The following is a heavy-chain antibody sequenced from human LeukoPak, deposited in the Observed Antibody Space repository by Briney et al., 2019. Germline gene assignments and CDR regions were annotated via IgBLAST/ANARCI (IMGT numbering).Heavy chain of an antibody. Sequence: GGSLRLSCAASGFTFSSYWMHWVRQAPGKGLVWVSRISSDGSSTSYADSVKGRFTISRDNAKNTLYLQMNSLRAEDTAVYYCAREGTIFGVVTAFDYWGQGTLVTVSS. CDR2: ISSDGSST. D-gene: IGHD3-3*01. J-gene: IGHJ4*02. CDR3: AREGTIFGVVTAFDY. CDR1: GFTFSSYW. V-gene: IGHV3-74*01.